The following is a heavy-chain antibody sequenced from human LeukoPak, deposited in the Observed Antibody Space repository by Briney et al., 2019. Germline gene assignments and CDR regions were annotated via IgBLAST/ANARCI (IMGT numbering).Heavy chain of an antibody. CDR1: GGSISSGSYY. Sequence: PSETLSLTCTVSGGSISSGSYYWSWIRQPAGRGLGWIGRIYTSGSTNYNPSLKSRVTISVDTSKNQFSLKLSSVTAADTAVYYCARDLGPSSWKTTFDPWGQGTLVTVSS. CDR2: IYTSGST. V-gene: IGHV4-61*02. D-gene: IGHD6-13*01. CDR3: ARDLGPSSWKTTFDP. J-gene: IGHJ5*02.